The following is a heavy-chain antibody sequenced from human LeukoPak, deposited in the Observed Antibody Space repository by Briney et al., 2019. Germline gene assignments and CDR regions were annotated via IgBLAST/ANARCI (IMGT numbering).Heavy chain of an antibody. J-gene: IGHJ4*02. CDR3: AKQLTAGGCYFDY. CDR2: ISGGGETT. CDR1: GFTFSSYA. D-gene: IGHD1-1*01. V-gene: IGHV3-23*01. Sequence: GGSLRLSCAASGFTFSSYAMSWVRQAPGEGLEWVSGISGGGETTYYADSVKGRFTISRDNSKNTLYLQMNSLRAEDTAVYYCAKQLTAGGCYFDYWGQGTLVTVSS.